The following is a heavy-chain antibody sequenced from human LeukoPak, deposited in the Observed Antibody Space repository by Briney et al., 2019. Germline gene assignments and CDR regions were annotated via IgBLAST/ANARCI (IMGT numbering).Heavy chain of an antibody. CDR1: GGSISSYY. V-gene: IGHV4-59*01. D-gene: IGHD2-2*01. J-gene: IGHJ4*02. Sequence: SETLSLTCTVSGGSISSYYWSWIRQPPGKGLEWIGYIYYSGSTNYNPSLKSRLTISVDKSKNQFSLKLSSVTAADTAVYYCARGIYCSSTSCYYYFDYWGQGTLVTVSS. CDR2: IYYSGST. CDR3: ARGIYCSSTSCYYYFDY.